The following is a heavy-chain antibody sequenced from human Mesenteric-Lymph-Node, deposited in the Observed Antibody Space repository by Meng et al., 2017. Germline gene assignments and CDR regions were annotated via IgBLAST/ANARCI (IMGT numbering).Heavy chain of an antibody. V-gene: IGHV3-15*01. Sequence: GESLKISCAASGFTFSNAWMSWVRQAPGKGLEWVGRIKSKTDGGTTDYAAPVKGRFTISRDDSKNTLYLKMNSLKTEDTAVYYCTTELGYCSGGSCNPFDYWGQGTLVTVSS. D-gene: IGHD2-15*01. CDR3: TTELGYCSGGSCNPFDY. J-gene: IGHJ4*02. CDR1: GFTFSNAW. CDR2: IKSKTDGGTT.